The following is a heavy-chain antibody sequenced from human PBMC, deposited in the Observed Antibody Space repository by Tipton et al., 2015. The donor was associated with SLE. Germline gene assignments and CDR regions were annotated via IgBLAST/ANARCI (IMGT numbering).Heavy chain of an antibody. D-gene: IGHD3-22*01. CDR1: GFTFSSYS. CDR2: ISSSSSYI. J-gene: IGHJ3*02. CDR3: ASSPLYYYDSSGYYYGSSTFDI. V-gene: IGHV3-21*01. Sequence: SLRLSCAASGFTFSSYSMNWVRQAPGKGLEWVSSISSSSSYIYYADSVKGRFTISRDNAKNSLYLQMNSLRAEDTAGYYCASSPLYYYDSSGYYYGSSTFDIWGQGTMVTVSS.